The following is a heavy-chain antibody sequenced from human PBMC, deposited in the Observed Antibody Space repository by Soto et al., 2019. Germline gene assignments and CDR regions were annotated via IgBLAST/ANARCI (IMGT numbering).Heavy chain of an antibody. Sequence: GGSLRLSCAASGFTFNNYAMSWVRQAPGKGLEWVSAISGSGGSTSYVASVKGRFTISRDNSKNTMYLQMNSLRAEDTAVYYCAKSGRVLVATNPREGGMDLRGQGTTVTV. CDR3: AKSGRVLVATNPREGGMDL. D-gene: IGHD5-12*01. CDR1: GFTFNNYA. V-gene: IGHV3-23*01. J-gene: IGHJ6*02. CDR2: ISGSGGST.